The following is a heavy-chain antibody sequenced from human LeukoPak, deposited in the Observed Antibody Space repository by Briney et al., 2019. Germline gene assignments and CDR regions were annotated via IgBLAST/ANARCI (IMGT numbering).Heavy chain of an antibody. V-gene: IGHV1-2*06. CDR1: GYIFTDYY. J-gene: IGHJ4*02. Sequence: GASVKVSCKASGYIFTDYYIHWVQQAPGQGPEWMGRINPNTGGTDYVQKFQGRVTMTRDTSLSTAFMELSSLKSDDTAVYYCARVSYGNNATPSDFWGQGTLVTVSS. D-gene: IGHD2-8*01. CDR3: ARVSYGNNATPSDF. CDR2: INPNTGGT.